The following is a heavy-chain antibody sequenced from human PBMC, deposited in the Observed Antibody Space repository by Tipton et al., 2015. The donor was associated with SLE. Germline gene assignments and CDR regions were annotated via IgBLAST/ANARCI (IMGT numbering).Heavy chain of an antibody. J-gene: IGHJ1*01. CDR1: GFTFDDYT. D-gene: IGHD3-16*01. CDR3: AKDGGGNDQVQR. CDR2: ISFGGTNT. V-gene: IGHV3-9*01. Sequence: SLRLSCAASGFTFDDYTMHWVRQRPGKGLEWVSAISFGGTNTDYADSVRGRFTISRDNAKNSLYLQMNSLRVEDTAFYYCAKDGGGNDQVQRWGRGTLVTVSS.